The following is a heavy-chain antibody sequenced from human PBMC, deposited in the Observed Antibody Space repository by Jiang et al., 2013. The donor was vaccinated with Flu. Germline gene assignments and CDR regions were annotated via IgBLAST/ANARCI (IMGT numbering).Heavy chain of an antibody. CDR2: SGSGSNT. Sequence: QLVESGGGLIQPGGSLRLSCAASGFTVSSNYMSWARQAPGKGLEWVSAISGSGSNTYYADSVKGRFTISRDNSKNTLYLQMNSLRAEDTALYYCAGRPTGYNLGWHYWYFDLWGRGTLVTVSS. J-gene: IGHJ2*01. D-gene: IGHD6-19*01. CDR3: AGRPTGYNLGWHYWYFDL. CDR1: GFTVSSNY. V-gene: IGHV3-53*01.